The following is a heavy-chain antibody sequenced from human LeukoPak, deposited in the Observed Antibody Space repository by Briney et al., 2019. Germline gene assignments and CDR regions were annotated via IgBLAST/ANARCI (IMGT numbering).Heavy chain of an antibody. J-gene: IGHJ4*02. Sequence: GGSLRLSCAASGFTFSDYYMSWIRQAPGKGLEWVSYISSSGSTIYYADSVKGRFTISRDNAKNSLYLQMNSLRAEDTAVYYCARVNRIVAPSRYFDYWGQGTLVTVSS. CDR3: ARVNRIVAPSRYFDY. D-gene: IGHD6-6*01. CDR1: GFTFSDYY. V-gene: IGHV3-11*01. CDR2: ISSSGSTI.